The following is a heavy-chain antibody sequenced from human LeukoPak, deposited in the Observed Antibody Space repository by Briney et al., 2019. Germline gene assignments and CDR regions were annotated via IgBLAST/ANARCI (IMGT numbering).Heavy chain of an antibody. CDR3: ARGVRITMVRGAVHDY. V-gene: IGHV4-34*01. J-gene: IGHJ4*02. CDR2: INHSGST. D-gene: IGHD3-10*01. CDR1: GGSFSGYY. Sequence: SETLSLTCAVYGGSFSGYYWSWIRQPPGKGLEWIGEINHSGSTNYNPSLKSQVTISVDTSKNQFSLKLSSVTAADTAVYYCARGVRITMVRGAVHDYWGQGTLVTVSS.